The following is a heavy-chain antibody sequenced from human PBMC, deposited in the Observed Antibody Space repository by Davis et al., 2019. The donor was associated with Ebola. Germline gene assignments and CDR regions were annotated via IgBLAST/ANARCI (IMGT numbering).Heavy chain of an antibody. D-gene: IGHD1-26*01. J-gene: IGHJ6*02. CDR2: FDPEDGET. CDR1: GYTLTELS. V-gene: IGHV1-24*01. CDR3: ATLGIDYLIDYYYYGMDV. Sequence: ASVKVSCKVSGYTLTELSMHWVRQAPGKGLEWMGGFDPEDGETIYAQKFQGRVTMTEDTSTDTAYMELSSLRSEDTAVYYCATLGIDYLIDYYYYGMDVWGQGTTVTVSS.